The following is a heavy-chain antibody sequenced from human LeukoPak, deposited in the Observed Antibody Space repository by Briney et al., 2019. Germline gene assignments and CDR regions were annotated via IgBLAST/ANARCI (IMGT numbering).Heavy chain of an antibody. J-gene: IGHJ4*02. CDR3: ASLRGYSYGYPVDY. CDR2: ISGSGGST. Sequence: PGGSLRLSCAASGFTFSSYAMSWVRQAPGKGLEWVSAISGSGGSTYYADSVKGRFTISRGNSKNTLYLQMNSLRAEDTAVYYCASLRGYSYGYPVDYWGQGTLVTVSS. V-gene: IGHV3-23*01. CDR1: GFTFSSYA. D-gene: IGHD5-18*01.